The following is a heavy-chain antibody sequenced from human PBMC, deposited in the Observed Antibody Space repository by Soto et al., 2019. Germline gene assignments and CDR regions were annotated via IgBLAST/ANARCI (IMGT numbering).Heavy chain of an antibody. CDR3: ARGPLLSSSGYHYYYYMDV. Sequence: GSLRLSCAASGFTFSTYTINWVRQAPGKGLEWVSYIRSGGDTMSYADSVKGRFTIARDDAKNSLYLQMNRLRADDTAVYYCARGPLLSSSGYHYYYYMDVWGKGTTVTVSS. V-gene: IGHV3-48*04. CDR1: GFTFSTYT. CDR2: IRSGGDTM. J-gene: IGHJ6*03. D-gene: IGHD5-18*01.